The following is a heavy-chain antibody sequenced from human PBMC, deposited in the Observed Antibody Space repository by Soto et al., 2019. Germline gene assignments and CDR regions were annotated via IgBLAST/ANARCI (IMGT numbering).Heavy chain of an antibody. Sequence: SLRLSWIGSGFTFSSYAMNWVRQAPGKGLEWVSSISSSSKYIYYTDSVKGRFTISRDNAKNSLYLQMNGLRAEDTALYYCARDPDAEYSGNYHTPRSLDSWGQGTQVTVSS. J-gene: IGHJ4*02. CDR3: ARDPDAEYSGNYHTPRSLDS. CDR1: GFTFSSYA. D-gene: IGHD1-26*01. V-gene: IGHV3-21*01. CDR2: ISSSSKYI.